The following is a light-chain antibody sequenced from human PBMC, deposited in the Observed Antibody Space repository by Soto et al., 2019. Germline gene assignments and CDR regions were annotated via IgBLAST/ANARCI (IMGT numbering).Light chain of an antibody. CDR3: QQSYRMPLT. CDR2: AAT. V-gene: IGKV1-39*01. J-gene: IGKJ1*01. Sequence: DSPMTQSPSSLSASVGDRVTITCRASQSISTYLNWSQQKPGKAPKLLIYAATTLQSGVPSRFSGSGSGTDFTLTISSVQPEDFATYYCQQSYRMPLTCDQGTKEEIK. CDR1: QSISTY.